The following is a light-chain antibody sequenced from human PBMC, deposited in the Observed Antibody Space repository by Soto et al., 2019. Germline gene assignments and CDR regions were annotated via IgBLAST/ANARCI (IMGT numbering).Light chain of an antibody. CDR2: GAS. CDR1: QSVSSSY. CDR3: QQYGSSSLT. J-gene: IGKJ3*01. Sequence: EIVLTQSPGTLSLSPGERATLSCRASQSVSSSYLAWYQQKPGQAPRLLIYGASGRATGIPDRFSGSGSGTDFTLTISRLEPEDCAVYYCQQYGSSSLTFGPGTKVDIK. V-gene: IGKV3-20*01.